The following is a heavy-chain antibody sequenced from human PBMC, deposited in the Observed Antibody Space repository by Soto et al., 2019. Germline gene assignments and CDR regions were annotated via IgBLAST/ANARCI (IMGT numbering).Heavy chain of an antibody. CDR3: ARIRRSDPFFDY. Sequence: SGTLSLTCAVYGGSFSGYYWDWIRQPPGKGLEWSGEINPDGATNYTPSLRGRVTISIDTSRNQFSLKLSSVTAADTAVYYCARIRRSDPFFDYWGQGALVTVSS. V-gene: IGHV4-34*01. CDR1: GGSFSGYY. J-gene: IGHJ4*02. CDR2: INPDGAT.